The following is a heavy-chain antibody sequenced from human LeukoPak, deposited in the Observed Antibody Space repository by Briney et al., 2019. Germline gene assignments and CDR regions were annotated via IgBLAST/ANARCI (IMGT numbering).Heavy chain of an antibody. CDR1: GFTFSNYA. D-gene: IGHD5-12*01. V-gene: IGHV3-23*01. CDR2: ISGSGGST. Sequence: GGSLSLSSAASGFTFSNYAMSWVRQAPGKGLEWVSAISGSGGSTYYADSVKGRFTISRDNSKNTLYLQMNSLRAEDTAVYYCAKDNEYGGYDYWGQGTLVTVSS. CDR3: AKDNEYGGYDY. J-gene: IGHJ4*02.